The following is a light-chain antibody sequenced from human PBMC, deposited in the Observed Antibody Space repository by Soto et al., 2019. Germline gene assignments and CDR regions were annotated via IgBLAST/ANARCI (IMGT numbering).Light chain of an antibody. J-gene: IGKJ5*01. Sequence: VMTQAPATLSVSPGERSTLSGRASQTINNNVAWYQLKDGQVPRLLIYGASTRATGVPARFSGSGSGAEFTLTISSLQSEDFAVYYCHQYNNWPITFGQGTRLEIK. CDR2: GAS. V-gene: IGKV3-15*01. CDR3: HQYNNWPIT. CDR1: QTINNN.